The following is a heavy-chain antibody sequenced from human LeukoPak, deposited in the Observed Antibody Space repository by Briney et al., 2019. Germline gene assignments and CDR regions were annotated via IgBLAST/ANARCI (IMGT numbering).Heavy chain of an antibody. D-gene: IGHD6-19*01. V-gene: IGHV3-7*03. CDR2: IKEDGSQK. CDR1: GFTFSSFW. CDR3: ARDSGWFRFDY. J-gene: IGHJ4*02. Sequence: GGSLRLSCAASGFTFSSFWMTWVRQAPGKGLEWVANIKEDGSQKYYVDSVKGRFTISRDNAKNSLFLQTNSLRVDDTAVHYCARDSGWFRFDYWGQGTLVTASS.